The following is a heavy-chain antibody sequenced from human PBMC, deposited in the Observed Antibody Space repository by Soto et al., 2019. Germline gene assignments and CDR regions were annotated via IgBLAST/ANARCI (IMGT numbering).Heavy chain of an antibody. Sequence: GGSLRLSCEASGFRFSSFDMTWVRQAPGKGPEWVAYISSSGTTMYYADSVKGRFTISRDNAKYSLYLQMNSLRAEDTAIYYCARAWNPHFDYWGPGTLVTASS. V-gene: IGHV3-48*03. CDR3: ARAWNPHFDY. J-gene: IGHJ4*02. D-gene: IGHD1-1*01. CDR2: ISSSGTTM. CDR1: GFRFSSFD.